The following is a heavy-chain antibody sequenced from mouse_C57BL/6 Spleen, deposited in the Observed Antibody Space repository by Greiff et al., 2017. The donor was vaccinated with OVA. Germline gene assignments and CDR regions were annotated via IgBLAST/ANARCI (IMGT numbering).Heavy chain of an antibody. CDR3: ARPLYGSSSWYFDV. D-gene: IGHD1-1*01. CDR2: INPSTGGT. V-gene: IGHV1-42*01. J-gene: IGHJ1*03. Sequence: VQLQQSGPELVKPGASVKISCKASGYSFTGYYMNWVKQSPEKSLEWIGEINPSTGGTTYNQKFKAKATLTVDKSSSTAYMQLKSLTSEDSAVYYCARPLYGSSSWYFDVWGTGTTVTVSS. CDR1: GYSFTGYY.